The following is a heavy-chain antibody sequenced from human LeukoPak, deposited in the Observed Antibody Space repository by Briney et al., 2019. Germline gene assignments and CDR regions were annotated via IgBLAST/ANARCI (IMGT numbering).Heavy chain of an antibody. CDR1: GGTFSSYA. CDR3: ARVREDSSGYYFDY. V-gene: IGHV1-69*06. D-gene: IGHD3-22*01. CDR2: IIPIFGTA. J-gene: IGHJ4*02. Sequence: ASVKVSCKASGGTFSSYAISWVRQAPGQGLEWMGGIIPIFGTANYAQKSQGRVTITADKSTSTAYMELSSLRSEDTAVYYCARVREDSSGYYFDYWGQGTLVTVSS.